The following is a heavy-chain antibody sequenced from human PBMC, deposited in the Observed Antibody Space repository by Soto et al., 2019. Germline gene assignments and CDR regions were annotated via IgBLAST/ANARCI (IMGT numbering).Heavy chain of an antibody. CDR1: GGSISSGGYS. J-gene: IGHJ3*02. D-gene: IGHD5-12*01. V-gene: IGHV4-30-2*01. Sequence: PSETLSLTCAVSGGSISSGGYSWSWIRQPPGKGLEWIGYIYHSGSTYYNPSLKSRVTISVDRSKNQFSLKLSSVTAADTAVYYCARSDRGSDIFSHAFDIWGQGTMVTVSS. CDR3: ARSDRGSDIFSHAFDI. CDR2: IYHSGST.